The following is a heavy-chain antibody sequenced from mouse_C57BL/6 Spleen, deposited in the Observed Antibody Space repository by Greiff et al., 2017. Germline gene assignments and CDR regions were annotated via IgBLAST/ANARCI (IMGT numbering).Heavy chain of an antibody. CDR2: IYPGDGDT. Sequence: QVQLQQSGAELVKPGASVKISCKASGYAFSSYWMNWVKQRPGTGLEWIGQIYPGDGDTNYNGKFKGKATLTADNSSSTAYMQLSSLSSEDSAVYFCARADDGSRKGNWYFDVWGTGTTVTVSS. CDR3: ARADDGSRKGNWYFDV. D-gene: IGHD1-1*01. CDR1: GYAFSSYW. J-gene: IGHJ1*03. V-gene: IGHV1-80*01.